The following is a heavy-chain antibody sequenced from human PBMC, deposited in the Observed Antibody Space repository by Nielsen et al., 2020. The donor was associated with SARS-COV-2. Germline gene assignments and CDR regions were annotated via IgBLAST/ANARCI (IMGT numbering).Heavy chain of an antibody. CDR1: GFTFSSYW. D-gene: IGHD2-2*01. J-gene: IGHJ3*02. V-gene: IGHV3-30*03. CDR3: VRGGKSSWYRAFDI. CDR2: ISDDGRNK. Sequence: GESLKISCAASGFTFSSYWMSWVRQAPGTGLEWVAGISDDGRNKDYAESVKGRLTISRDNSRDTVYLQMNNLRPEDTAVYYCVRGGKSSWYRAFDIWGQGTMVSVSS.